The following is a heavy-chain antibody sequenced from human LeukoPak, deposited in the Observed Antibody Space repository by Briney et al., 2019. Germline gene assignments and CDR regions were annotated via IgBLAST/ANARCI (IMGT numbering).Heavy chain of an antibody. V-gene: IGHV3-64*01. CDR2: ISYNGGST. Sequence: GGSLRLSCTASGFILSSYSMHWVRQAPGKGLEFVSAISYNGGSTYYANSVKGRFTISRDISKNTLYLQMGSLRTEDMAVYYCARIGDFSVAAFDIWGQGTMVTVSS. J-gene: IGHJ3*02. CDR3: ARIGDFSVAAFDI. CDR1: GFILSSYS. D-gene: IGHD3-16*01.